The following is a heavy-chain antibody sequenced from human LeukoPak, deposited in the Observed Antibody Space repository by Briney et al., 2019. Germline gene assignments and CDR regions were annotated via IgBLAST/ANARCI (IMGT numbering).Heavy chain of an antibody. CDR2: INPNSGGT. V-gene: IGHV1-2*02. CDR1: GYTFTGYY. Sequence: ASVKVSCKASGYTFTGYYMHWVRQAPGQGLEWMGWINPNSGGTNYAQEFQGRVTMTRDTSISTAYMELSRLRSDDTAVYYCARAYYGSGSYFQFYYYYYMDVWGKGTTVTVSS. CDR3: ARAYYGSGSYFQFYYYYYMDV. J-gene: IGHJ6*03. D-gene: IGHD3-10*01.